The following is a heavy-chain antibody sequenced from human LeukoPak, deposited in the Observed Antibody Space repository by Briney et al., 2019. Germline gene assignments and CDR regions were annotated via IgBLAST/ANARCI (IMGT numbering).Heavy chain of an antibody. V-gene: IGHV1-2*02. CDR2: INPNSGGT. CDR3: ARDLGEPYCSSTSCPTNWFDP. CDR1: GYTFTSYG. D-gene: IGHD2-2*01. Sequence: ASVKVSCKASGYTFTSYGITWVRQAPGQGLEWMGWINPNSGGTNYAQKFQGRVTMTRDTSISTAYMELSRLRSDDTAVYYCARDLGEPYCSSTSCPTNWFDPWGQGTLVTVSS. J-gene: IGHJ5*02.